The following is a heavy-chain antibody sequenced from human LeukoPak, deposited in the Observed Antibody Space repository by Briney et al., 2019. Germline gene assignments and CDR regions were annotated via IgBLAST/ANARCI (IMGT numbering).Heavy chain of an antibody. V-gene: IGHV3-23*01. CDR3: ARDLDRFGGWYEY. J-gene: IGHJ4*02. Sequence: GGSLRLSCVASGFAFRFYGMSWVRQAPGKGMEWVSFISGSGGSTYYADFMKGRFTISRDNSKNTLFLQMNSLRAEDTAVYYCARDLDRFGGWYEYWGQGTLVTVSS. D-gene: IGHD6-19*01. CDR2: ISGSGGST. CDR1: GFAFRFYG.